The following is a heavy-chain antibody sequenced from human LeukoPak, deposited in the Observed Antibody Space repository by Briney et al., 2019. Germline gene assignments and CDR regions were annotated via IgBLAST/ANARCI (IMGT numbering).Heavy chain of an antibody. CDR3: ARGDSNYWSFDY. V-gene: IGHV4-61*10. J-gene: IGHJ4*02. CDR2: IYNTGST. CDR1: GGSISRGSYY. D-gene: IGHD4-11*01. Sequence: SETLSLTCSVSGGSISRGSYYWNWIRQPAGKGLEWMGRIYNTGSTNYNPSLKSRVTISVDTSKNQFSLKLSSVTAADTAVYYCARGDSNYWSFDYWGQGTLVTVSS.